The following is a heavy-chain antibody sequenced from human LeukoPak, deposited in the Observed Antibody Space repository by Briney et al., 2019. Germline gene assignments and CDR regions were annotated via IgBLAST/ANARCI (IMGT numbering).Heavy chain of an antibody. CDR2: INTDMSGT. CDR1: GFTFSDYW. D-gene: IGHD2-15*01. J-gene: IGHJ4*02. V-gene: IGHV3-74*01. CDR3: ARDLSHCSGGSCYSAYFDY. Sequence: PGGSLRLSCAASGFTFSDYWMHWVRQAPGKGLVWVSRINTDMSGTIYTDSVKGRFTISRDNAKNTLYLQMNSLRAEDTAVYYCARDLSHCSGGSCYSAYFDYWGLGTLVTVSS.